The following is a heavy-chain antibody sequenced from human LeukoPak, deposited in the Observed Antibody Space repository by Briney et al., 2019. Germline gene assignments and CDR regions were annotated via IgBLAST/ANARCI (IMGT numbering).Heavy chain of an antibody. CDR3: AREWGLESSGYYYAY. J-gene: IGHJ4*02. CDR2: ITPIFGTA. CDR1: GGTFSRFT. D-gene: IGHD3-22*01. Sequence: SVKVSCKASGGTFSRFTISWVRQAPGQGFEWMGGITPIFGTANFAQRFQGRVSITADESTSTAFMELSSLRSEDTAVYHCAREWGLESSGYYYAYWGQGTLVTVSS. V-gene: IGHV1-69*13.